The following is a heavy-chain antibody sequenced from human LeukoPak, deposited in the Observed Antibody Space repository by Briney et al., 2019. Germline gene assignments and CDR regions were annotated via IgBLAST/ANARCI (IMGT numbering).Heavy chain of an antibody. CDR1: GFTFSSYW. V-gene: IGHV3-7*03. CDR2: IKQDGSEK. D-gene: IGHD3-10*01. Sequence: RGSLRLSCAASGFTFSSYWMSWVRQAPGKVLEWVANIKQDGSEKYYVDSVKGRFTISRDNSKNTLYLHMNSLRAEDTAVYYCAKVLIWTYGSGNYYKGAFDIWGQGTMVTVFS. CDR3: AKVLIWTYGSGNYYKGAFDI. J-gene: IGHJ3*02.